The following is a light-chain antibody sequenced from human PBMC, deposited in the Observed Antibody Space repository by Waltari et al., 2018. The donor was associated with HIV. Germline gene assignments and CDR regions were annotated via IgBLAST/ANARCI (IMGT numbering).Light chain of an antibody. V-gene: IGLV1-44*01. CDR2: INN. CDR1: SSNIGSNT. CDR3: ATWDDSLSWV. J-gene: IGLJ3*02. Sequence: QSVLTQPPSASGTPGRRVTISCSGSSSNIGSNTVNWYQQLPETAPKLLIYINNQRPSGVPDRFSGSKSGTSASLAISGLQSEDEADYYCATWDDSLSWVFGGGTKLTVL.